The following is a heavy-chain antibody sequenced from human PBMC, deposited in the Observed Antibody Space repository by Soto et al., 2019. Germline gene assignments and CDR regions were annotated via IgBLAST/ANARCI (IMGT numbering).Heavy chain of an antibody. CDR1: GFTFSSSA. Sequence: AGCLGLSCSASGFTFSSSAMSWVRQDTGKGLEWVSAISGSGGSTYYADSVKGRFTISRDNSKNTLYLQMNSLRAEDTAVYYCPKTVSDSYFDFWGQGTLVTVSS. D-gene: IGHD2-21*02. CDR2: ISGSGGST. J-gene: IGHJ4*02. CDR3: PKTVSDSYFDF. V-gene: IGHV3-23*01.